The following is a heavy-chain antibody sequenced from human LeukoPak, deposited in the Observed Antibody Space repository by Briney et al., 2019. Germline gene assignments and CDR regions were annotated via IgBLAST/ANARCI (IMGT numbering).Heavy chain of an antibody. D-gene: IGHD6-19*01. V-gene: IGHV3-48*03. CDR1: GFTFSSYE. CDR2: ISSSGSTI. J-gene: IGHJ6*03. CDR3: AKDKKAVAGRYYYMDV. Sequence: GGSLRLSCAASGFTFSSYEMNWVRQAPGKGLEWVSYISSSGSTIYYADSVKGRFTISRDNSKNTLYLQMNSLRAEDTAVYYCAKDKKAVAGRYYYMDVWGKGTTVTVSS.